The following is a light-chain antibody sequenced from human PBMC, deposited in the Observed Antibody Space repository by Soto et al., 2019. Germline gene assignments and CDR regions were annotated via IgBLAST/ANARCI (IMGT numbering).Light chain of an antibody. Sequence: QSALTQPPSVSGSPGQSVSSSWIWINFNIGAGYDVHWYQQLPGTAPKLLIYANNNRPSGVPDRFSGSKSGTSASLAITGLQAEDEADYYCQSYDSGLSAYVFGTGTKVTVL. J-gene: IGLJ1*01. CDR3: QSYDSGLSAYV. CDR1: NFNIGAGYD. V-gene: IGLV1-40*01. CDR2: ANN.